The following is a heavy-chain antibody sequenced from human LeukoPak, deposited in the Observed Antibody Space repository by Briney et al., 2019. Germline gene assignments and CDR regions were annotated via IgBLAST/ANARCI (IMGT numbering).Heavy chain of an antibody. CDR1: GYTFTSYA. CDR3: AREKRLGYYYGY. D-gene: IGHD3-22*01. Sequence: ASVKVSCKASGYTFTSYAMNWVRQAPGQGLEWMGWISAYNGNTNYAQKLQGRVTMTTDTSTSTAYMELRSLRSDDTAVYYCAREKRLGYYYGYWGQGTLVTVSS. CDR2: ISAYNGNT. V-gene: IGHV1-18*01. J-gene: IGHJ4*02.